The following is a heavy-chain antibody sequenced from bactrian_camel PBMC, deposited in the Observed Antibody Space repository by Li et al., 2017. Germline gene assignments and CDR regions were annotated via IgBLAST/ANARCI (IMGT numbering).Heavy chain of an antibody. CDR2: IDSDGRI. CDR3: ATQGGRWDSCLEAAYTY. Sequence: HVQLVESGGGSVPAGGSLRLSCTASAYRHGRHFIGWFRQTPGKEREGVATIDSDGRISYADTAKGRFIISQDNAKNTLYLQMNSLKPEDTAMYSCATQGGRWDSCLEAAYTYWGQGTQVTVS. V-gene: IGHV3S55*01. D-gene: IGHD1*01. J-gene: IGHJ4*01. CDR1: AYRHGRHF.